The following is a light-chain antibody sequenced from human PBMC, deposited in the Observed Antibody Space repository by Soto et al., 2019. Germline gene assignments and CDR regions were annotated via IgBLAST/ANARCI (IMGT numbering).Light chain of an antibody. J-gene: IGKJ4*01. V-gene: IGKV3-15*01. Sequence: EVVMTQSPATLSVSPGDGATLSCRASQNVHSNLAWYQQKPGQAPRLLIYDTSTRATDIPFRFSGGGSGTESPLTISSLQSEDFAVYYCQQYNNWPLTFGGGTKVEIK. CDR2: DTS. CDR3: QQYNNWPLT. CDR1: QNVHSN.